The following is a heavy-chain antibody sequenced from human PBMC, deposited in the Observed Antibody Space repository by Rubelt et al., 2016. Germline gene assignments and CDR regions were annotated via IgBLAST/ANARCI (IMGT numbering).Heavy chain of an antibody. D-gene: IGHD3-16*01. CDR3: ARGGGDFDY. Sequence: GLEWVSAISGSGSETYYADSVKGRFTISSSDSKNTVYLQMNSLRAGDTAVYYCARGGGDFDYWGQGTLVTVSS. V-gene: IGHV3-23*01. J-gene: IGHJ4*02. CDR2: ISGSGSET.